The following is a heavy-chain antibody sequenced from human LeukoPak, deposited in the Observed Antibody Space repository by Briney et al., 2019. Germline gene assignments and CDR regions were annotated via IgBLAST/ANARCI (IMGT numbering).Heavy chain of an antibody. J-gene: IGHJ6*03. CDR3: ARSYGFYGPGKRRGNMDV. CDR1: GGSFSGYY. Sequence: PSETLSLTCAVYGGSFSGYYWSWIRQPPGKGLEWIGEINHSGSTNYNPSLKSRVTISVDTSKNQFSLKLSSVTAADTAVYYCARSYGFYGPGKRRGNMDVWGKGTTVTVSS. CDR2: INHSGST. V-gene: IGHV4-34*01. D-gene: IGHD2/OR15-2a*01.